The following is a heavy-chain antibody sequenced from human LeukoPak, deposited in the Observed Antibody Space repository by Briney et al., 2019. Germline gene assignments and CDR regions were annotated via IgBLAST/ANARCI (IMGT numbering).Heavy chain of an antibody. CDR3: ATDFSNYDFWSGYLDY. D-gene: IGHD3-3*01. CDR2: ISGSGGST. J-gene: IGHJ4*02. CDR1: GFTFSSYA. Sequence: GGSLRLSCAASGFTFSSYAMSWVRQAPGKGLEWVSAISGSGGSTYYADSVKGRFTISRDNSKNTLYLQMNSLRAEDTAVYYCATDFSNYDFWSGYLDYWGQGTLVTVSS. V-gene: IGHV3-23*01.